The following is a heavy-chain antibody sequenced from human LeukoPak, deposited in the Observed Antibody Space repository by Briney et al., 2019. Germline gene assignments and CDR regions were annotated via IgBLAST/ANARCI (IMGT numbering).Heavy chain of an antibody. CDR3: AGRGKEVVGGNDY. D-gene: IGHD2-15*01. CDR1: GGSVSSGSYY. V-gene: IGHV4-61*01. CDR2: IYYSGST. Sequence: SETLSLTCTVSGGSVSSGSYYWSWIRQPPGKGLEWSGYIYYSGSTNYNPSLKSRVTISVDTSKNQFSLKLSSVTAADTAVYYCAGRGKEVVGGNDYWGQGTLVTVSS. J-gene: IGHJ4*02.